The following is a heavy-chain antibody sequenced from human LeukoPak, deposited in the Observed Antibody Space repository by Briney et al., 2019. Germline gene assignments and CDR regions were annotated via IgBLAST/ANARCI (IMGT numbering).Heavy chain of an antibody. Sequence: SETLSLTCTVSGGSISTYYWSWIRQPAGKGLEWIGRIYTSGSSNYNTPLKSRVTMSVDTSKNQFSLKLSSVTAADTAVYYCARENEPAARSFDCWGQGTLVTVSS. CDR3: ARENEPAARSFDC. CDR1: GGSISTYY. D-gene: IGHD6-6*01. J-gene: IGHJ4*02. CDR2: IYTSGSS. V-gene: IGHV4-4*07.